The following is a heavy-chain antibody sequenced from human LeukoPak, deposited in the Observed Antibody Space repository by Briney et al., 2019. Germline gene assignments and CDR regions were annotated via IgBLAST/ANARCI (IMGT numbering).Heavy chain of an antibody. V-gene: IGHV3-23*01. J-gene: IGHJ3*01. CDR1: GLTFSSYG. CDR3: AKVTGSGSYLADAFDL. Sequence: GGSLRLSCAASGLTFSSYGMNWVRQAPGTGLEWVSSISGSGDSTYHADSVRGRFTVSRDNSKNTLYLQMKSLRAEDTAVYYCAKVTGSGSYLADAFDLWGHGTVVSVSS. D-gene: IGHD3-10*01. CDR2: ISGSGDST.